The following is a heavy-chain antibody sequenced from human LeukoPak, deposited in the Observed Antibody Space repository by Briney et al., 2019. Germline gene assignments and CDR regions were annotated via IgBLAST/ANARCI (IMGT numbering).Heavy chain of an antibody. J-gene: IGHJ4*02. D-gene: IGHD2-2*01. V-gene: IGHV4-4*07. Sequence: PETLSLTCTVSGDSIRNNYWSWIRQPAGKGLEWIGRIYSSGSTNYNPSLKSRVTLSGDTSNNHFSLKLSSVTAADTALYYCARGGISTSLDYWGQGTLVTVSS. CDR2: IYSSGST. CDR3: ARGGISTSLDY. CDR1: GDSIRNNY.